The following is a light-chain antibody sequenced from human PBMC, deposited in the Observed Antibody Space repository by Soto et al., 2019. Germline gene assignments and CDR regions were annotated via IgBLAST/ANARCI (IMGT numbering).Light chain of an antibody. V-gene: IGKV3-20*01. CDR1: QSVDSSY. CDR2: GAS. CDR3: LQYRTPPGT. Sequence: EVVLTQSPGTLSLSPGERATLSCRASQSVDSSYLAWYQQKPGQAPRLLIYGASSRATGIPDRFSGSGSGTDFTLIISILVPEDFAMYYCLQYRTPPGTFGQGTKVDIK. J-gene: IGKJ1*01.